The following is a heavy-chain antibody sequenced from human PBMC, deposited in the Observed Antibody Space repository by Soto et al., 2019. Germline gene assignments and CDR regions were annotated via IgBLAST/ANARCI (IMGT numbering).Heavy chain of an antibody. Sequence: QVQLLESGPGLVKPSETLSLTCTIYGGSISSYFWSWIRQPPGKGLEWIGYIHDSGTTVYSPSLKSRVTMSIDTSENQFTLNLTSVTAADTAVYYCARDTGSYYLDSWGQGSLVTVSS. CDR2: IHDSGTT. D-gene: IGHD1-26*01. J-gene: IGHJ4*02. CDR1: GGSISSYF. CDR3: ARDTGSYYLDS. V-gene: IGHV4-59*01.